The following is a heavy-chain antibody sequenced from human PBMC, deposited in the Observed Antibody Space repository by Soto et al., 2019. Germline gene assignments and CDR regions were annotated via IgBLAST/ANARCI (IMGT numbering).Heavy chain of an antibody. Sequence: QVQLQESGPGLVKPSETLSLTCTVSGGSVSSGSYYWSWIRQPPGKGLEWIGYIYYSGSTKYNPSLKSRVTRSVDTAKNQCSLKLSSVTAADTAVYYWARAGLGDGSDYWGQGTLVTVSS. D-gene: IGHD1-26*01. CDR1: GGSVSSGSYY. J-gene: IGHJ4*02. CDR2: IYYSGST. V-gene: IGHV4-61*01. CDR3: ARAGLGDGSDY.